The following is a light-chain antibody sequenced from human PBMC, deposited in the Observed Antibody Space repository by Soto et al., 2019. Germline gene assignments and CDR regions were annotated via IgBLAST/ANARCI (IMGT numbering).Light chain of an antibody. Sequence: ETVMTHSPATLSVSPGERVILSCRASQSVAKNVAWYQHKPGQPPRLLIYAASTRATGIPARFDGSGSGTEFTLTISSLQSEDFAVYFCQQYNHWPGTFGQGTKVEMK. J-gene: IGKJ2*01. CDR3: QQYNHWPGT. CDR1: QSVAKN. V-gene: IGKV3-15*01. CDR2: AAS.